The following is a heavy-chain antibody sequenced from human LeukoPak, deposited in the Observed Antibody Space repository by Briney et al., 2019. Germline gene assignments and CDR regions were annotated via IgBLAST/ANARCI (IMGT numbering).Heavy chain of an antibody. CDR2: ISGSGGST. J-gene: IGHJ4*02. Sequence: QPGGSLRLSCAASGFTFSSYAMSWVRQAPGKGLEWVSGISGSGGSTYYTDSVKGRFTIPRDNSKNTLYLLMNSLRAEDTAVYYCAKDYQRVVALTWSYWGQGTLVTVSS. D-gene: IGHD3-22*01. V-gene: IGHV3-23*01. CDR1: GFTFSSYA. CDR3: AKDYQRVVALTWSY.